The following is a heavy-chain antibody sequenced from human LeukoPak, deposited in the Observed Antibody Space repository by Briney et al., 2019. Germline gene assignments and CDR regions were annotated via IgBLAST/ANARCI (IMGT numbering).Heavy chain of an antibody. J-gene: IGHJ4*02. Sequence: GGSLRLSCAASGFTFSRYSMNWVRQAPGKGLEWVSSISSGSTYIGYADSVKGRFATSRDNAKNSLFLQMNSLRAEDTAVYYCARALRDRDLTLETTSYWGRGILVTVSS. CDR1: GFTFSRYS. CDR2: ISSGSTYI. V-gene: IGHV3-21*01. CDR3: ARALRDRDLTLETTSY. D-gene: IGHD3-22*01.